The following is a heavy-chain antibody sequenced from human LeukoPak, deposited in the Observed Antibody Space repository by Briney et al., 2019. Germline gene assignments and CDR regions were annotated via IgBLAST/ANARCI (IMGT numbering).Heavy chain of an antibody. D-gene: IGHD4-11*01. Sequence: SETLSLTCAVYGGSFSGYYWSWIRQPPGKGLEWIGEINHSGSTYYNPSLKSRVTISVDRSKNQFSLKLSSVTAADTAVYYCAREDYSNYFDYWGQGTLVTVSS. CDR1: GGSFSGYY. J-gene: IGHJ4*02. CDR3: AREDYSNYFDY. V-gene: IGHV4-34*01. CDR2: INHSGST.